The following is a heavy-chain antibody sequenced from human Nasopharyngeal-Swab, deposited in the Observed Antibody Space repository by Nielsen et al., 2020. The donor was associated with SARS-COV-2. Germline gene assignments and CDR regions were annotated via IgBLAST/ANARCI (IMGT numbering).Heavy chain of an antibody. CDR1: GFTFSSYS. CDR2: ISSSGSYI. Sequence: GGSLRLSCAASGFTFSSYSMNWVRQAPGKGLEWVSSISSSGSYIYYADSVKGRFTISRDNAKNSLYLQMNSLRAEDTAVYYCARSPSYYDFWSGYSFNYYYYYYMDVWGKGTTVTVSS. D-gene: IGHD3-3*01. J-gene: IGHJ6*03. CDR3: ARSPSYYDFWSGYSFNYYYYYYMDV. V-gene: IGHV3-21*01.